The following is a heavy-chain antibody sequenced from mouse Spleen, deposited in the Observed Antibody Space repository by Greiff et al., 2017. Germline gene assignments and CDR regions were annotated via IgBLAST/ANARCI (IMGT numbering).Heavy chain of an antibody. J-gene: IGHJ2*01. V-gene: IGHV5-9-3*01. Sequence: EVHLVESGGGLVKLGGSLKLSCAASGFTFSSYAMSWVRQTPEKRLEWVATISSGGGNTYYPDSVKGRFTISRDNAKNTLYLQMSSLKSEDTAMYYCARHGAEGYYFDYWGQGTTLTVSS. CDR2: ISSGGGNT. CDR1: GFTFSSYA. CDR3: ARHGAEGYYFDY.